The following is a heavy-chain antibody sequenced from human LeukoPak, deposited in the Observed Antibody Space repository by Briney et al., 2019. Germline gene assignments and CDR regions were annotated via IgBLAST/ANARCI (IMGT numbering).Heavy chain of an antibody. D-gene: IGHD3-22*01. CDR1: GGSISSSSYY. Sequence: SETLSLTCTVSGGSISSSSYYWGWIRQPPGKGLEWIGSIYYSGSTYYNPSLKSRVTISVDTSKSQFSLKLSSVTAADTAVYYCARDLANLDYDSSGYNNWGQGTLVTVSS. J-gene: IGHJ4*02. CDR3: ARDLANLDYDSSGYNN. V-gene: IGHV4-39*07. CDR2: IYYSGST.